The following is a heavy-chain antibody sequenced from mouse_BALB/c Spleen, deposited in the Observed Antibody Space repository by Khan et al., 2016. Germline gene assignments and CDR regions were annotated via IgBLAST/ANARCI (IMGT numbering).Heavy chain of an antibody. V-gene: IGHV1S137*01. CDR3: ATRSTMSTTTGDMDY. CDR1: GYTFTDYT. D-gene: IGHD2-4*01. CDR2: ISTYHGDA. Sequence: QVRLQQSGAELVRPGVSVKISCKGSGYTFTDYTLHWVKQSHAKSLEWIGAISTYHGDATYNQKFKGKATMTVDKSSSTAYMELARLTSEDSAIYYCATRSTMSTTTGDMDYWGQGTSVTVSS. J-gene: IGHJ4*01.